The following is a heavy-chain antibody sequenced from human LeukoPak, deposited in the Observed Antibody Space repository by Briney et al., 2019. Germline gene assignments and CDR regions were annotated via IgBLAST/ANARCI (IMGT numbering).Heavy chain of an antibody. CDR3: ASLLPSFGFSFPFDY. CDR1: GGSISSSSYY. D-gene: IGHD3-10*01. CDR2: IYYSGST. Sequence: SETLSLTCTVSGGSISSSSYYWGWIRQPPGKGLEWIGSIYYSGSTYYNPSLKSRVTISVDTSKNQFSLKLSSVTAAGTAVYYCASLLPSFGFSFPFDYWGQGTLVTVSS. J-gene: IGHJ4*02. V-gene: IGHV4-39*01.